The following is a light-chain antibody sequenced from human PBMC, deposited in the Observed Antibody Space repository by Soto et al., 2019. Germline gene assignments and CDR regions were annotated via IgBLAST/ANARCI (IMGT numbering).Light chain of an antibody. Sequence: DIQMTQSPSTLSASVGDRVTITCRANQSISSWLAWYQQKLGKAPKLLIYDASRLESGVPSRFSGSGSGTEFTLTISSLQPDDFATYYCQQYNSLWPFGQGTKVEI. CDR3: QQYNSLWP. J-gene: IGKJ1*01. CDR2: DAS. V-gene: IGKV1-5*01. CDR1: QSISSW.